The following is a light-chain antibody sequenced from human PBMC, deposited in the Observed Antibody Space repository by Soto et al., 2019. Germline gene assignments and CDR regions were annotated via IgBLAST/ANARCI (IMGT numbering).Light chain of an antibody. CDR3: QQYDTLPLLT. CDR1: QDIRNY. CDR2: DAS. Sequence: DIQMTQSPSSLSACVGDRVTITCQARQDIRNYLNWHQQKPGKAPNLLIYDASNLETGVPSRFSGRGSGTDFTFTISSLQPEDSATYYCQQYDTLPLLTFGGGTKVEIK. J-gene: IGKJ4*01. V-gene: IGKV1-33*01.